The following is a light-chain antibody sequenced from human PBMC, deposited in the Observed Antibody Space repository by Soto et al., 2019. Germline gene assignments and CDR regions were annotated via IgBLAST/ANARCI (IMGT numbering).Light chain of an antibody. CDR2: GAS. V-gene: IGKV3-15*01. CDR3: QQYNNWPLT. Sequence: EIVMTQSPATLSVSPGERANLSCRASQSVSSKLAWYQQKPGQAPRLLLYGASTRATGIPARFSGSGSGTEFTLTISSPQSEDFAVYYCQQYNNWPLTFGGGTKVEIK. CDR1: QSVSSK. J-gene: IGKJ4*01.